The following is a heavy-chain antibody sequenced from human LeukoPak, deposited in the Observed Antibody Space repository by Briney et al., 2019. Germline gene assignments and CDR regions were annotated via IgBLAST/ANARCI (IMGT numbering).Heavy chain of an antibody. D-gene: IGHD2-2*03. CDR1: GFTVGTNS. J-gene: IGHJ2*01. V-gene: IGHV3-66*01. CDR2: IYRGGST. CDR3: ARDGYPFDL. Sequence: GGSLRLSCAASGFTVGTNSMSWVRQSPGKGLEWVSVIYRGGSTYYADSVNGRFTISRDNAKNSLYLQMSSLRVEDTAVYYCARDGYPFDLWGRGILVTVSS.